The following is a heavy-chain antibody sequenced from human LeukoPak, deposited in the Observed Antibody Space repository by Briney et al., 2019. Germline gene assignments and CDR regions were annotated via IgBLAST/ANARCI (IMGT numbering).Heavy chain of an antibody. CDR3: AKPPNSSSWRFDAFDI. CDR1: GFTFSSYA. CDR2: ISGSGGST. Sequence: GGSLRLSCAASGFTFSSYAMSWVRQAPGKGLEWVSAISGSGGSTYYADSVKGRFTISRDNSKNTLYLQMNSLRAEDTAVYYCAKPPNSSSWRFDAFDIWGQGTMVTVSS. V-gene: IGHV3-23*01. J-gene: IGHJ3*02. D-gene: IGHD6-13*01.